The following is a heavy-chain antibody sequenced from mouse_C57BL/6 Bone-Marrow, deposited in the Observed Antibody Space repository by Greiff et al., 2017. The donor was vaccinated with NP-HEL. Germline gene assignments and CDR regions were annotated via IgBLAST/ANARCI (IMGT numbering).Heavy chain of an antibody. Sequence: EVQRVESGEGLVKPGGSLKLSCAASGFTFSSYAMSWVRQTPEKRLEWVAYISSGRDYIYYADTVKGRFTISRDNARNTLYLQMSSLKSEDTAMYYCTRDGTYYSNYGYFDVWGTGTTVTVSS. CDR1: GFTFSSYA. CDR2: ISSGRDYI. CDR3: TRDGTYYSNYGYFDV. D-gene: IGHD2-5*01. J-gene: IGHJ1*03. V-gene: IGHV5-9-1*02.